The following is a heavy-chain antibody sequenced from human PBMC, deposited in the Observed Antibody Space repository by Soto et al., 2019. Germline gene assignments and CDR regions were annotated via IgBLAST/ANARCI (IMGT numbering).Heavy chain of an antibody. D-gene: IGHD3-10*01. J-gene: IGHJ5*02. CDR3: ARDLLTMVLVITMENWFDP. V-gene: IGHV1-18*04. Sequence: QAQLVQSGGEVKKPGASVKVSCKASGYTFTSYGISWVRQAPGQGLEWMGWVSAYNGHTNYAQKFQGRVTMTTDTSTTTAYMELRSLRSDDTAIYYCARDLLTMVLVITMENWFDPWGQGTLVTVSS. CDR2: VSAYNGHT. CDR1: GYTFTSYG.